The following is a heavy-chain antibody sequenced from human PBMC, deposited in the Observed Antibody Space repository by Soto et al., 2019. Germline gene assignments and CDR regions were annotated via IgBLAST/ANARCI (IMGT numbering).Heavy chain of an antibody. V-gene: IGHV1-24*01. D-gene: IGHD6-19*01. J-gene: IGHJ3*02. CDR1: GYTLTELS. Sequence: QVQLVQSGAEVKKPGASVKVSCQVSGYTLTELSMHWVRQAPGKGLERMGGFDPEDGETIYAQKCQGRVTMTEDTSKDTAYMELSSLRSEDTAVYYCATTLAGTKAVDAFDIWGQGTMVTLPS. CDR3: ATTLAGTKAVDAFDI. CDR2: FDPEDGET.